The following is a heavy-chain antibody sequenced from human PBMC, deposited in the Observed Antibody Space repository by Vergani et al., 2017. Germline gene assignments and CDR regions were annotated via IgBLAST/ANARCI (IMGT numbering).Heavy chain of an antibody. Sequence: EVLLAESGGGVVQPGGSLRLSCAVSGFTFEDSAMHWVRQAPGKGLEWVSLISWNGGSTHYADSVKGRFTISRDNSKNSLYLQMNTLRADDTALYYCARDIGPGWGSELNSWGQGTLVTVSS. V-gene: IGHV3-43D*03. CDR2: ISWNGGST. D-gene: IGHD3-16*01. CDR3: ARDIGPGWGSELNS. CDR1: GFTFEDSA. J-gene: IGHJ4*02.